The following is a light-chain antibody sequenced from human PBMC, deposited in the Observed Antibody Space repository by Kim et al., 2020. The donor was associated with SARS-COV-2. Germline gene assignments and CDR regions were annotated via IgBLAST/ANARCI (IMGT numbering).Light chain of an antibody. Sequence: ASVGDRVTITCRASQGISTWLAWYQQKPGKAPELLIYGASSLQSGVPSRFSGSGSGTAFTLTISTLQPEDFATYYCQQANSLPLTFGGGTRVEIK. CDR1: QGISTW. V-gene: IGKV1-12*01. J-gene: IGKJ4*01. CDR2: GAS. CDR3: QQANSLPLT.